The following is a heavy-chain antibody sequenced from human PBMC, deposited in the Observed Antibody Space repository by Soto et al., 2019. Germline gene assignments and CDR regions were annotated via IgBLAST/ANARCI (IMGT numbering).Heavy chain of an antibody. CDR2: IYPGDSDT. CDR3: ARSIGATVTLDFDY. Sequence: GQSLKISGKGSGYSVTSYWIGWVRQMPGKGLEWMGIIYPGDSDTRYSPSFQGQVTISADKSISTAYLQWSSLKASDTAMYYCARSIGATVTLDFDYWGQGTLVTVSS. CDR1: GYSVTSYW. D-gene: IGHD4-17*01. J-gene: IGHJ4*02. V-gene: IGHV5-51*01.